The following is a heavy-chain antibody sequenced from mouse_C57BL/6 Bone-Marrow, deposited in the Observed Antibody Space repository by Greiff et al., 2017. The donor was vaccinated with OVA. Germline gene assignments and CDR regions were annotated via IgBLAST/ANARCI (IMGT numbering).Heavy chain of an antibody. Sequence: QVQLKQSGAELVKPGASVKLSCKASGYTFTSYWMHWVKQRPGQGLEWIGMIHPNSGSTKYNEKFKSKATLTVDKSSSTAYMQLSSLTSEDSAVYYCARSEGWDGRYYFDYWGQGTTLTVSS. CDR2: IHPNSGST. V-gene: IGHV1-64*01. CDR1: GYTFTSYW. D-gene: IGHD3-3*01. CDR3: ARSEGWDGRYYFDY. J-gene: IGHJ2*01.